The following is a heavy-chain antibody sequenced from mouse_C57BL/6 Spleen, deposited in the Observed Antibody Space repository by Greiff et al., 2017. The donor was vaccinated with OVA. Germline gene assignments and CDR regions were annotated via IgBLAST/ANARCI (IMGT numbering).Heavy chain of an antibody. D-gene: IGHD1-1*01. J-gene: IGHJ2*01. CDR3: ARSGIHYGSSYYFDY. Sequence: VQLQQSGAELVRPGTSVKMSCKASGYTFTNYWIGWAKQRPGHGLEWIGDIYPGGGYTNYNEKFKGKATLTADKSSSTAYMQFSSLTSEDSAIYYGARSGIHYGSSYYFDYWGQGTTLTVSS. CDR2: IYPGGGYT. V-gene: IGHV1-63*01. CDR1: GYTFTNYW.